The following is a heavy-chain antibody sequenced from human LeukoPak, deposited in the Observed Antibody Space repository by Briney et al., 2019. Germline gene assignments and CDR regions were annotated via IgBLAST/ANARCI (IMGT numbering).Heavy chain of an antibody. CDR3: AREPRSPGGRGRPFDF. CDR2: IRYSGTT. V-gene: IGHV4-59*01. D-gene: IGHD2-15*01. J-gene: IGHJ4*02. Sequence: RPSETLSLTCTVSGGSISSYYWSWIRQPPGKGLEWIGYIRYSGTTNYNPSLKSRVTISVDTSKNQFSLRLSSVTAADTAVYYCAREPRSPGGRGRPFDFWGQGTLVTVSS. CDR1: GGSISSYY.